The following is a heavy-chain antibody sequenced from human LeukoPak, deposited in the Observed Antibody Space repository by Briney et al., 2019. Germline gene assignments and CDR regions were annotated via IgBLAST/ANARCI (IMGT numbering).Heavy chain of an antibody. CDR1: GFTFSDYW. CDR2: INPDGRTA. CDR3: ARATAFQFMGTYIS. J-gene: IGHJ5*02. Sequence: GGSLRLSCAASGFTFSDYWMYWVRQGPGKRLLSVSRINPDGRTAHYADSVTGRFTISRDNARNTVYLQMNSLRAEDTGVYYCARATAFQFMGTYISWGLGVLVTVFS. V-gene: IGHV3-74*01. D-gene: IGHD1-7*01.